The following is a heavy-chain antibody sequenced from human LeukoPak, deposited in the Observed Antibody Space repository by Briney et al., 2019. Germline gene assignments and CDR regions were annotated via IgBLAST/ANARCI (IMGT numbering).Heavy chain of an antibody. CDR3: AKDRGAHWYFDL. D-gene: IGHD3-10*01. J-gene: IGHJ2*01. V-gene: IGHV3-30*18. CDR1: GFTFSSYG. CDR2: ISYDGSNK. Sequence: GESLRLSCAASGFTFSSYGMHWVRQAPGKGLEWVAVISYDGSNKYYADSVKGRFTISRDNSKNTLYLQMNSLRAEDTAVYYCAKDRGAHWYFDLWGRGTLVTVSS.